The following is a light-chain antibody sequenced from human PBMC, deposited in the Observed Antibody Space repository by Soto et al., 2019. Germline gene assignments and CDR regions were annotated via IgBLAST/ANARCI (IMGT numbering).Light chain of an antibody. J-gene: IGLJ1*01. CDR3: TSYTSSRTHYV. CDR2: DVS. V-gene: IGLV2-14*01. Sequence: QSVLTQPPSASGTPGQRVTISCSGSSSNIGSNTVNWYQQHPGKAPKLMIYDVSNRPSGVSNRFSGSKSGNTASLTISGLQAEDEADYYCTSYTSSRTHYVFGTGTKVTVL. CDR1: SSNIGSNT.